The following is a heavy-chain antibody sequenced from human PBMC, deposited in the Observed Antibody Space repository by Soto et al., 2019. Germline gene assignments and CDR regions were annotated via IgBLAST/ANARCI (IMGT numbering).Heavy chain of an antibody. CDR1: GYSFTSYW. Sequence: PGESLKISCKGSGYSFTSYWIGWVRQMPGRGLEWMGIIHPSDFDTRYSPSFQGQVTISADKSISTAYLQWSSLRASDTAMYYCARLSHYNYDMDVWGQGTTVTVSS. CDR3: ARLSHYNYDMDV. V-gene: IGHV5-51*01. J-gene: IGHJ6*02. CDR2: IHPSDFDT.